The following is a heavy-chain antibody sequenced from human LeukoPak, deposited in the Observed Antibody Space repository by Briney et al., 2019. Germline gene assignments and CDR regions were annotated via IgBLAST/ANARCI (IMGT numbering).Heavy chain of an antibody. D-gene: IGHD5-12*01. CDR1: TFIVSSYY. CDR3: ARGSLDGGYAYYYYYMDV. J-gene: IGHJ6*03. Sequence: GGSLRLSCATSTFIVSSYYMSWVRQAPGKGLEWVSGIYGGGTIYYADSVKGRFTISRDDFENTVYLQMNSLRAEDTAVYYCARGSLDGGYAYYYYYMDVWGKGTTVTVSS. CDR2: IYGGGTI. V-gene: IGHV3-53*01.